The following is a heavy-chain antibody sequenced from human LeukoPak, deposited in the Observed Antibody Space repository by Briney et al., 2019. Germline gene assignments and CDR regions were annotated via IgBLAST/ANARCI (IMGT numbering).Heavy chain of an antibody. CDR1: GFTFSSYS. D-gene: IGHD3-22*01. CDR3: AREIVYYDSSGFDY. J-gene: IGHJ4*02. CDR2: ISSSSSYI. V-gene: IGHV3-21*01. Sequence: GGSLRLSCAASGFTFSSYSMNWVRQAPGKGLEWVSSISSSSSYIYYADSVKGRFTISRDNAKNSLYLQMNSLRAGDTAVYYCAREIVYYDSSGFDYWGQGTLVTVSS.